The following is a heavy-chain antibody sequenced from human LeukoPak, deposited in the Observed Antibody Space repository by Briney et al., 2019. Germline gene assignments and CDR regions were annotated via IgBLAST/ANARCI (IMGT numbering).Heavy chain of an antibody. V-gene: IGHV4-59*01. CDR1: GGSISSYY. J-gene: IGHJ6*03. CDR2: IYNSGNT. D-gene: IGHD3-3*01. CDR3: ARDRDPTQGNNVLRLKQKYYYYYMDV. Sequence: PSETLSLTCSVSGGSISSYYWSWIRQPPGKGLEWIGYIYNSGNTNYNPSLKSRVTISVDTSKNQFSLKLSSVTAADTAVYYCARDRDPTQGNNVLRLKQKYYYYYMDVWGKGTTVTVSS.